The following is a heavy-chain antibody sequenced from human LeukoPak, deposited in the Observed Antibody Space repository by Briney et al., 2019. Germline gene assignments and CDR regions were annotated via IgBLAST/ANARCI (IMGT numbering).Heavy chain of an antibody. D-gene: IGHD6-19*01. J-gene: IGHJ4*02. CDR2: ISTSSSSI. Sequence: PGGSLRLSCAASGFTFSRNSMNWVRQAPGKGLEWVSYISTSSSSIDYADSVKGRFTISRDNAKNSLYLQMSSLRAEDTAVYYCASRPLAVAGTYFDYWGQGTLVTVSS. V-gene: IGHV3-48*01. CDR3: ASRPLAVAGTYFDY. CDR1: GFTFSRNS.